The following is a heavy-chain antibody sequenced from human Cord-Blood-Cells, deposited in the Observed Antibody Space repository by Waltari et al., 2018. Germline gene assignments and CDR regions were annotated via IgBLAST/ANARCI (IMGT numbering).Heavy chain of an antibody. CDR2: IIPIFGTA. Sequence: QVQLVQSGAEVKKPGCSVKVSCKASGGTFSSYAISWVRQAPGQGLEWMGGIIPIFGTANTAQKCQSRVTITADESTSTAYMELSSLRSEDTAVYYCAREGGVVGATDYWGQGTLVTVSS. CDR1: GGTFSSYA. V-gene: IGHV1-69*01. D-gene: IGHD1-26*01. CDR3: AREGGVVGATDY. J-gene: IGHJ4*02.